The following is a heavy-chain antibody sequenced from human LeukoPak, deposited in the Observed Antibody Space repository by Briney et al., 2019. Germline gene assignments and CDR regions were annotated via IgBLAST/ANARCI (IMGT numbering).Heavy chain of an antibody. CDR2: IYYSGST. D-gene: IGHD3-22*01. CDR1: GGSISSYY. J-gene: IGHJ4*02. V-gene: IGHV4-59*08. Sequence: SETLSLTCTVSGGSISSYYWSWIRQPPGKGLEWIGYIYYSGSTNYNPSLKSRVTISVDTSKNQFSLKLSSVTAADTAVYYCARSTSHRGGYYQGYFDYWGQGTLVTVSS. CDR3: ARSTSHRGGYYQGYFDY.